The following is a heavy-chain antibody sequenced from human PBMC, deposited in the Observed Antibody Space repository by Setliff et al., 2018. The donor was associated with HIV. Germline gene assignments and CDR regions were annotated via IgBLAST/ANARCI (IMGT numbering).Heavy chain of an antibody. CDR3: ARFSLGYCSGGSCYPDFDP. CDR2: IIPIFGTA. Sequence: GASVKVSCKASGCTFSSYAISWVRQAPGQGLEWMGGIIPIFGTANYAQKFQGRVTITADESTSAAYMELSSLRSEDTAVYYCARFSLGYCSGGSCYPDFDPWGQGTLVTVSS. J-gene: IGHJ5*02. D-gene: IGHD2-15*01. CDR1: GCTFSSYA. V-gene: IGHV1-69*13.